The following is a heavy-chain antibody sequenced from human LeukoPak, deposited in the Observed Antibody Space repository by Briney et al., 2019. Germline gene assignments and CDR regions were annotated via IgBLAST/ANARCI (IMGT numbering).Heavy chain of an antibody. D-gene: IGHD3-9*01. CDR2: IYYSGST. Sequence: PSETLSLTCSISGGSINTYYWSWIRQPPGKGLEWIGYIYYSGSTNYNPSLKSRVTISVDTSKNQFSLKLSSVTAADTAVYYCARDSSPDTYYDVLTGYDTWGQGTLVTVSS. CDR3: ARDSSPDTYYDVLTGYDT. J-gene: IGHJ5*02. CDR1: GGSINTYY. V-gene: IGHV4-59*01.